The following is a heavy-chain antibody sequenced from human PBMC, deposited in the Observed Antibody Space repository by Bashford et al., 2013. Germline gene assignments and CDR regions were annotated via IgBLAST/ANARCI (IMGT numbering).Heavy chain of an antibody. CDR3: ARERAQGRAVAGGPVDY. D-gene: IGHD6-19*01. V-gene: IGHV1-69*13. CDR2: IIPIFGTA. Sequence: SVKVSCKASGGTFSSYAISWVRQAPGQGLEWMGGIIPIFGTANYAQKFQGRVTITADESTSTAYMELSSLRSEDTAVYYCARERAQGRAVAGGPVDYWGQGTLVTVSS. CDR1: GGTFSSYA. J-gene: IGHJ4*02.